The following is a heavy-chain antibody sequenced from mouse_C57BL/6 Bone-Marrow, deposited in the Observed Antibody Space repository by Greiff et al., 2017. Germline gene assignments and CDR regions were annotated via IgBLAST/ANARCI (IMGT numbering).Heavy chain of an antibody. J-gene: IGHJ3*01. CDR2: ISSGCSRI. D-gene: IGHD1-2*01. V-gene: IGHV5-17*01. CDR1: GFTFSDYG. Sequence: EVKLVESGGGLVKPGGSLKLSCAASGFTFSDYGMHWVRQAPEKGLEWVAYISSGCSRIYYADKVKGRFTISRDKAKNTLFLQMTSLRSEDTAMYLCARWGETAGWFAYWGQGTVVTVSA. CDR3: ARWGETAGWFAY.